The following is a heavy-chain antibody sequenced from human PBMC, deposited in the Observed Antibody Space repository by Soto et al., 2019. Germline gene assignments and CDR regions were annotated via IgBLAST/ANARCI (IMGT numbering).Heavy chain of an antibody. CDR1: GFTFSSYA. J-gene: IGHJ6*02. V-gene: IGHV3-23*01. CDR2: ISGSGGST. D-gene: IGHD3-9*01. Sequence: GGSLRLSCAASGFTFSSYAMSWVRQAPGKGLEWVSAISGSGGSTYYADSVKGRFTISRDNSKNTLYLQMNSLRAEDTAVYYCAKFDWPAAPYYYYGMDVWGQGTTVTVSS. CDR3: AKFDWPAAPYYYYGMDV.